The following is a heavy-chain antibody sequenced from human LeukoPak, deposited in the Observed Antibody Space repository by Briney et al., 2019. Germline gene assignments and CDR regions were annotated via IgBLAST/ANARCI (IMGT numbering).Heavy chain of an antibody. CDR1: GDSISSGRYY. J-gene: IGHJ4*02. CDR2: VYTSGSA. D-gene: IGHD3-22*01. V-gene: IGHV4-61*02. CDR3: ATEHTSQYDRGGYYYLDY. Sequence: PSETLSLTCSVSGDSISSGRYYWSWIRQPAGKGLEWIGRVYTSGSANYNPSLESRVTISVDTSKNQFSLRLTSVTAADTAVYYCATEHTSQYDRGGYYYLDYWGQGTLVTVSS.